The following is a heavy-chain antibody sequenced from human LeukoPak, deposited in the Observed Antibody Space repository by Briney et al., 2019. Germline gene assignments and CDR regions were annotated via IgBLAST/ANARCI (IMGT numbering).Heavy chain of an antibody. CDR3: ASTAFQYGDYESFGDY. CDR2: IYHSGST. CDR1: GGSISSSSYY. V-gene: IGHV4-39*07. D-gene: IGHD4-17*01. Sequence: PSETLSLTCTVSGGSISSSSYYWGWIRQPPGKGLEWIGSIYHSGSTYYNPSLKSRVTISVDTSKNQFSLKLSSVTAADTAVYYCASTAFQYGDYESFGDYWGQGTLVTVSS. J-gene: IGHJ4*02.